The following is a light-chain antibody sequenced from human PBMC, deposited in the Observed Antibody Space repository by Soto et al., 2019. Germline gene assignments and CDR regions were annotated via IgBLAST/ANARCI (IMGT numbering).Light chain of an antibody. CDR2: EVT. CDR1: SSDVGGYNY. J-gene: IGLJ1*01. V-gene: IGLV2-14*01. CDR3: SSYTSSSSLV. Sequence: QSALTQPASVSASPGQSITISCTGTSSDVGGYNYVSWYQQYPGKVPKLIIFEVTHRPSGVSSRFSGSKSGDTASLTISGLQPEDDADYYCSSYTSSSSLVFGTGTKLTVL.